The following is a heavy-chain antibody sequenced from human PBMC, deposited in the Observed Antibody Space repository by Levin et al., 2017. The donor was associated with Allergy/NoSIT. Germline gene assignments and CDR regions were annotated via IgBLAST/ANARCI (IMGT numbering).Heavy chain of an antibody. D-gene: IGHD4/OR15-4a*01. J-gene: IGHJ4*02. Sequence: GGSLRLSCAASGFTFSSYNVTWVRQAPGKGLEWVSSISSSSSYMHYADSVKGRFTISRDNAKHSLFLQMNSLRAEDTAVYYCATNKVLYPMTHYKYWGQGTLVTVSS. CDR1: GFTFSSYN. CDR3: ATNKVLYPMTHYKY. V-gene: IGHV3-21*01. CDR2: ISSSSSYM.